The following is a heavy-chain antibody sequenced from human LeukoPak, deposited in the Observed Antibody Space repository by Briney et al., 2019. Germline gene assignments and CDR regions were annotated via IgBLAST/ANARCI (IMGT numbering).Heavy chain of an antibody. Sequence: ASVKVSCKASGGTFTGYYMHWVRQAPGQGLEWMGWINPNSGGTNYAQKFQGRVTMTRDTSISTAYIELSRLRSEDTAVYYCAVGYTAMVTEIDYWGQGTLVTVSS. D-gene: IGHD5-18*01. J-gene: IGHJ4*02. CDR1: GGTFTGYY. CDR2: INPNSGGT. CDR3: AVGYTAMVTEIDY. V-gene: IGHV1-2*02.